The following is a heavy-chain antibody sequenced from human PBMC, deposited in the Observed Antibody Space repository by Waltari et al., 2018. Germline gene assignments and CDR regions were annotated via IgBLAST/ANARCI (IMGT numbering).Heavy chain of an antibody. J-gene: IGHJ4*02. CDR3: AREPPYADYAFDS. Sequence: EVQLVESGGGLVQPGGSLRLSCAASGFTFSSYSMNWVRQAPGKGLEWGSYINSGSSSIFYAGSVKGRFTISRDNAKNSLYLQMNSLRAEDTAVYYCAREPPYADYAFDSWGQGSLVTVSS. V-gene: IGHV3-48*04. D-gene: IGHD4-17*01. CDR2: INSGSSSI. CDR1: GFTFSSYS.